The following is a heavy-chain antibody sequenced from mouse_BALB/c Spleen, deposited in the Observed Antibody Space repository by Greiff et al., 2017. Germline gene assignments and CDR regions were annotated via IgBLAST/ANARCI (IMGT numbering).Heavy chain of an antibody. V-gene: IGHV3-6*02. CDR1: GYSITSGYY. J-gene: IGHJ3*01. CDR3: ARDGWFAY. Sequence: EVQLVESGPGLVKPSQSLSLTCSVTGYSITSGYYWNWIRQFPGNKLEWMGYISYDGSNNYNPSLKNRISITRDTSKNQFFLKLNSVTTEDTATYYCARDGWFAYWGQGTLVTVSA. CDR2: ISYDGSN.